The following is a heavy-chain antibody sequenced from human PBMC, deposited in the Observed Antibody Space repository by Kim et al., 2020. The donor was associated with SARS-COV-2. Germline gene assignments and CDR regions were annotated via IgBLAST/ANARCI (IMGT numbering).Heavy chain of an antibody. CDR1: GYSFTSYW. D-gene: IGHD2-21*02. Sequence: GESLKISCKGSGYSFTSYWIGWVRQMPGKGLEWMGIIYPGDSDTRYSPSFQGQVTISADKSISTAYLQWSSLKASDTAMYYCARSPAYCGGDCYPKKYYYGMDVWGQGTTVTVSS. V-gene: IGHV5-51*01. CDR2: IYPGDSDT. CDR3: ARSPAYCGGDCYPKKYYYGMDV. J-gene: IGHJ6*02.